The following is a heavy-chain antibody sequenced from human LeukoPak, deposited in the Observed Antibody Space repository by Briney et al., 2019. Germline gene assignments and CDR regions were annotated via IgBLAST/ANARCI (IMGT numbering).Heavy chain of an antibody. CDR3: ARRDPPLGWNDGDAFDI. V-gene: IGHV4-34*01. J-gene: IGHJ3*02. Sequence: SETLSLTCVVYGGSFSGYYWSWIRLPPGKGLEWIGEINHSGSTNYNPSLKSRVTISVDTSKNQFSLKLSSVTAADTAVYYCARRDPPLGWNDGDAFDIWGQGTMVTVSS. CDR2: INHSGST. CDR1: GGSFSGYY. D-gene: IGHD1-1*01.